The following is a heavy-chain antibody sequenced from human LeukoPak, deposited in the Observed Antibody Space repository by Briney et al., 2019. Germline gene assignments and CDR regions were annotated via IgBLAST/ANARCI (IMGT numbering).Heavy chain of an antibody. V-gene: IGHV4-34*01. CDR3: ARGIAAVAY. CDR2: INHSGST. J-gene: IGHJ4*02. D-gene: IGHD6-19*01. Sequence: PSETLSLTCAVYGGSFSGYYWSWIRQPPGKGLEWIGEINHSGSTNYNPSLKSRVTISVDTSKNQFSLKLSSVTAADTAVYYCARGIAAVAYWGQGTLVIVSS. CDR1: GGSFSGYY.